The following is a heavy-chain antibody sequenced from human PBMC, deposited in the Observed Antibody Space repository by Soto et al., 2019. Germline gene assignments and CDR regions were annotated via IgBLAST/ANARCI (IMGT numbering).Heavy chain of an antibody. V-gene: IGHV3-23*01. CDR1: GFTFSSYS. Sequence: HPGGSLRLSCAASGFTFSSYSMSWVRQAPGKGLEWVSAISGSGGSTYYADSVKGRFTISRDNSKNTLYLQMTSLRAEDTAVYYSANVLVELWFGEFEDYYYYYMAVWGKGTTVTVSS. CDR2: ISGSGGST. J-gene: IGHJ6*03. CDR3: ANVLVELWFGEFEDYYYYYMAV. D-gene: IGHD3-10*01.